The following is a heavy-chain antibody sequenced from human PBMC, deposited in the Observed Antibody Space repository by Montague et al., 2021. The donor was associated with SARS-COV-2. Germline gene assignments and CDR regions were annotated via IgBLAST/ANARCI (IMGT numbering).Heavy chain of an antibody. CDR1: GASISTGIYY. CDR3: AGDYGDYSYYYGLDV. V-gene: IGHV4-61*02. D-gene: IGHD4-17*01. Sequence: TLSLTCTVSGASISTGIYYWSWIRQPAGKGLEWIGRIRTTGHTDYNSSLESRVFMSVDTSTNQFSLSLTSVTAADTAVYFCAGDYGDYSYYYGLDVWGQGTTVTVSS. J-gene: IGHJ6*02. CDR2: IRTTGHT.